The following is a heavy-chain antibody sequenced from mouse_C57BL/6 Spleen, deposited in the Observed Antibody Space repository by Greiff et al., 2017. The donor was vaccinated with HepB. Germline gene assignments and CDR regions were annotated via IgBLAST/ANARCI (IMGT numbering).Heavy chain of an antibody. CDR2: ISYDGSN. Sequence: EVQRVESGPGLVKPSQSLSLTCSVTGYSITSGYYWNWIRQFPGNKLEWMGYISYDGSNNYNPSLKNRISITRDTSKNQFFLKLKSVTTEDTATYYCARDYGSRRGYWYFDVWGTGTTVTVSS. V-gene: IGHV3-6*01. D-gene: IGHD1-1*01. J-gene: IGHJ1*03. CDR3: ARDYGSRRGYWYFDV. CDR1: GYSITSGYY.